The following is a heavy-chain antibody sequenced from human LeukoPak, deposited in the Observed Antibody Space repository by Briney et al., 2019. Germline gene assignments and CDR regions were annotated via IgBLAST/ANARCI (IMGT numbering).Heavy chain of an antibody. Sequence: QPGGSLRLSCAASGFTFSSYWMHWVRQAPGKGLVWVSRINSDGSSTSYADSVKGRFTISRDNAKNTLYLQMNSLRAEDTAVYYCAREYYYDSSGYPWDIWGQGTMVTVSS. D-gene: IGHD3-22*01. CDR1: GFTFSSYW. V-gene: IGHV3-74*01. CDR3: AREYYYDSSGYPWDI. CDR2: INSDGSST. J-gene: IGHJ3*02.